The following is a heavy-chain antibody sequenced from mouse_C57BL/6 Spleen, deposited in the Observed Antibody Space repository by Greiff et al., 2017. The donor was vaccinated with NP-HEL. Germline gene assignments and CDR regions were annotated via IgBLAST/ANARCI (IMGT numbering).Heavy chain of an antibody. CDR1: GFTFSDYY. Sequence: EVMLVESGGGLVQPGGSLKLSCAASGFTFSDYYMYWVRQTPEKRLEWVAYISNGGGSTYYPDTVKGRFTISRDNAKNTLYLQMSRLKSEDTAMYYCARQRRAYAMDYRGQGTSVTVSS. V-gene: IGHV5-12*01. CDR2: ISNGGGST. CDR3: ARQRRAYAMDY. J-gene: IGHJ4*01. D-gene: IGHD3-3*01.